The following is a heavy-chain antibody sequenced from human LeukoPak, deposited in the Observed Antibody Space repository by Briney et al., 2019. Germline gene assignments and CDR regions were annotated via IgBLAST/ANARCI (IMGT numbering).Heavy chain of an antibody. CDR3: ACSNTHSYDLAFDI. CDR2: TYYRSKWYN. J-gene: IGHJ3*02. CDR1: GDSVSSNSAA. D-gene: IGHD3-22*01. Sequence: SQTLSLTCAISGDSVSSNSAAWNWIKQSPSRGLEWLGRTYYRSKWYNDYAVSVKSRIIINPDTSKNQFSLQLNSVTPEDTAVYYCACSNTHSYDLAFDIWGQGTMVTVSS. V-gene: IGHV6-1*01.